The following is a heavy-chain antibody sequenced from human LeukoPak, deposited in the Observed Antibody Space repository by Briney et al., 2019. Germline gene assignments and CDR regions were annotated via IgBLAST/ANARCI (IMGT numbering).Heavy chain of an antibody. Sequence: PGGSLRLSCAASGFTFSSYGVHWVRQAPGKGLEWAAVIWYDGSNKYYADSVKGRFTISRDNSKNTLYLQMNSLRAEDTAVYYCARNRGGGSYLRHGAFDIWGQGTMVTVSS. J-gene: IGHJ3*02. CDR1: GFTFSSYG. CDR2: IWYDGSNK. CDR3: ARNRGGGSYLRHGAFDI. V-gene: IGHV3-33*01. D-gene: IGHD1-26*01.